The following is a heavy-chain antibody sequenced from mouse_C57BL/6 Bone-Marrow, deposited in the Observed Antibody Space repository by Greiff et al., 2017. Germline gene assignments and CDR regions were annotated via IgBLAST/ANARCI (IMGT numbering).Heavy chain of an antibody. J-gene: IGHJ1*03. CDR1: GYTFTDYE. D-gene: IGHD1-1*01. Sequence: VQLKESGAELVRPGASVTLSCKASGYTFTDYEMHWVKQTPVHGLEWIGAIDPETGGTAYNQKFKGKAILTADKSSSTAYMELRSLTSEDSAVYYCTRCYGSSYDWYFDVWGTGTTVTVSS. CDR2: IDPETGGT. V-gene: IGHV1-15*01. CDR3: TRCYGSSYDWYFDV.